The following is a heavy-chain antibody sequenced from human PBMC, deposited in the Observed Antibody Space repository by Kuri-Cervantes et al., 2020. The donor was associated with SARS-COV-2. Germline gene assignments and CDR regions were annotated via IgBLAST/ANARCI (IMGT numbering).Heavy chain of an antibody. CDR2: INSDGSST. Sequence: GESLKISCAASGFTFSSYWMHWLRQAPGKGLVWVSRINSDGSSTSYADSVKGRFTISRDNAKNTMYLQMNSLRDEDTAVYYCAREWIVVVPAAIGYWGQGTLVTVSS. CDR1: GFTFSSYW. D-gene: IGHD2-2*02. V-gene: IGHV3-74*01. CDR3: AREWIVVVPAAIGY. J-gene: IGHJ4*02.